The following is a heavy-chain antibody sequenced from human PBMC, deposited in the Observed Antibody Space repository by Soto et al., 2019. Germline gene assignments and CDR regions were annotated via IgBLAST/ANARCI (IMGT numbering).Heavy chain of an antibody. J-gene: IGHJ4*02. Sequence: SETLSLTCTVSGGSISSYYWSWIRQPPGKGLEWIGYIYYSGSTNYNPSLKSRVTISVDTSKNQFSLKLSSVTAADTAVYYCARHNYFDYWGQGTLVTVSS. CDR3: ARHNYFDY. V-gene: IGHV4-59*08. CDR2: IYYSGST. CDR1: GGSISSYY.